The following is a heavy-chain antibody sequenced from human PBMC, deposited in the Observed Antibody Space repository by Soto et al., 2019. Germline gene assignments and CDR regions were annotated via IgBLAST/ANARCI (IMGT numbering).Heavy chain of an antibody. D-gene: IGHD5-12*01. J-gene: IGHJ3*02. CDR2: IYYSGST. V-gene: IGHV4-59*01. CDR1: GGSISSYY. Sequence: QVQLQESGPGLVKPSETLSLTCTVSGGSISSYYWSWIRQPPGKGLEWIGYIYYSGSTNYNPSLKSRVTISVDTSKNQFSLKLSSVTAADTAVYYCARDAPRFSRLGYTIHAFDIWGQGTMVTVSS. CDR3: ARDAPRFSRLGYTIHAFDI.